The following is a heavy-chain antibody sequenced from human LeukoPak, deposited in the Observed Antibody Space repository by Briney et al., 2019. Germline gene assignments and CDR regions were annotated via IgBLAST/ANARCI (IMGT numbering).Heavy chain of an antibody. CDR3: ARARIAVAGYFDY. Sequence: ASVKVSCKASGYTFTGYYMHWVRQAPGQGLEWMGWINPNSGGTNYAQKFQGRVTMTRDTSISTAYIELSRLRSDDTAVYYCARARIAVAGYFDYWGQGTLVTVSS. V-gene: IGHV1-2*02. J-gene: IGHJ4*02. CDR1: GYTFTGYY. CDR2: INPNSGGT. D-gene: IGHD6-19*01.